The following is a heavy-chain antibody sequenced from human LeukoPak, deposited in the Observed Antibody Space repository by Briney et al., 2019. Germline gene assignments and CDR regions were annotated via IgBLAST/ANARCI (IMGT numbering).Heavy chain of an antibody. V-gene: IGHV4-39*01. CDR1: GGSISSSNYY. CDR3: ARRAADSRNYHYADY. Sequence: PSETLSLTCIVSGGSISSSNYYWGWIRQPPGKGLDWIGSIYYNGNTYYSPSLKSRVTISIDTSKNHFSLNLRSVTAADTAVYYCARRAADSRNYHYADYWGQGTLVTVSS. J-gene: IGHJ4*02. CDR2: IYYNGNT. D-gene: IGHD3-22*01.